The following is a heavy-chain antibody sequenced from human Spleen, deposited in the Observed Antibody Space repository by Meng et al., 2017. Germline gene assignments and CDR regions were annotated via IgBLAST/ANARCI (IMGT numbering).Heavy chain of an antibody. CDR2: IHYSGST. J-gene: IGHJ2*01. D-gene: IGHD6-13*01. Sequence: QVGMLQSGPGLLKPSETMSLTCTVSGVSISTYYWSWIRQLPGKGVEWIGYIHYSGSTNYNPSLKNRVAMSVDTSKNQFSLKLTSVTAADTAVYYCARAFWQQLRLGYIDLWGRGTLVTVSS. CDR3: ARAFWQQLRLGYIDL. CDR1: GVSISTYY. V-gene: IGHV4-59*12.